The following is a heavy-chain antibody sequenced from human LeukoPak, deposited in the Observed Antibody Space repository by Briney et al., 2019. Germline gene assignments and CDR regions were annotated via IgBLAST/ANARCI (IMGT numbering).Heavy chain of an antibody. CDR1: GYTFTGYY. Sequence: ASVKVSCKASGYTFTGYYMHWVRQAPGQGLERMGWINPNSGGTNYAQKFQGWVTMTRDTSISTAYMELSRLRSDDTAVYYCARHASGSYPWGMDVWGQGTTVTVSS. V-gene: IGHV1-2*04. CDR2: INPNSGGT. J-gene: IGHJ6*02. CDR3: ARHASGSYPWGMDV. D-gene: IGHD1-26*01.